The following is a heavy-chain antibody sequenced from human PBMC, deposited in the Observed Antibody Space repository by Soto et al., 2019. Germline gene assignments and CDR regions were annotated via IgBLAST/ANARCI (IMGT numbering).Heavy chain of an antibody. CDR3: ARDDGYGYGGNYYYGMDV. Sequence: EVQLVESGGGLVKPGGSLRLSCAASGFTFSSYSMNWVRQAPGKGLEWVSSISSSSSYIYYADSVKGRFTISRDNAKNSLYLQMNSLRAEDTAVYYCARDDGYGYGGNYYYGMDVWGQGTTVTVSS. V-gene: IGHV3-21*01. CDR2: ISSSSSYI. D-gene: IGHD5-18*01. CDR1: GFTFSSYS. J-gene: IGHJ6*02.